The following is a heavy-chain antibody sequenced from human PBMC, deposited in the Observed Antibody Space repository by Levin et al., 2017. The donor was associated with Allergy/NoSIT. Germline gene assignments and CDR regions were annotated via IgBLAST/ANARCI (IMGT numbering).Heavy chain of an antibody. CDR1: GFTFEEYG. J-gene: IGHJ5*02. Sequence: GESLKISCAVSGFTFEEYGMSWVRQAPGKGLEWVAVINWNGGSTGYADSVKGRFTISRDNAKNSLYLQMNSLRAEDTALYYCARDGGRLMAWTAGPNWFDPWGQGTLVTVSS. V-gene: IGHV3-20*04. CDR2: INWNGGST. D-gene: IGHD3/OR15-3a*01. CDR3: ARDGGRLMAWTAGPNWFDP.